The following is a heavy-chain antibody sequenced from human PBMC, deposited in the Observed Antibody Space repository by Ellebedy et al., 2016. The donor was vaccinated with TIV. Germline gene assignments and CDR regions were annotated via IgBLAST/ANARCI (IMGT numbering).Heavy chain of an antibody. D-gene: IGHD6-19*01. CDR2: IGTAGDS. V-gene: IGHV3-13*01. CDR3: ARVTRLSGWQQIDY. CDR1: GFTFSSYD. J-gene: IGHJ4*02. Sequence: GESLKISCAASGFTFSSYDMHWVRQATGKGLEWVSAIGTAGDSYYLGSVKGRFIISRENAKNSLYLQMNSLRAGDTAVYYCARVTRLSGWQQIDYWGQGTLVTVSS.